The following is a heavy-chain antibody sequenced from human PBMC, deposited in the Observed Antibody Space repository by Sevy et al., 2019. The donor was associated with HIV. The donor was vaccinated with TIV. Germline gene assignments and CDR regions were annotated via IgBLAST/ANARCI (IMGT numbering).Heavy chain of an antibody. J-gene: IGHJ6*02. CDR1: GYTFTTYY. CDR3: ARDRDLSGSYLEYYYYAMDV. CDR2: IDPSGST. D-gene: IGHD1-26*01. Sequence: ASVKVSCKASGYTFTTYYIHWVRQAPGQGLEWMGLIDPSGSTRYAQKFQGRVSMTGDTSTTTFYMELGGLTSEDTAVYYCARDRDLSGSYLEYYYYAMDVWGQGTTVTVSS. V-gene: IGHV1-46*01.